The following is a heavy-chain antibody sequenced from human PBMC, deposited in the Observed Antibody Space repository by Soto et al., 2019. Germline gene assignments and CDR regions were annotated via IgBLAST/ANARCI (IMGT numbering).Heavy chain of an antibody. CDR2: IDPSDSYT. CDR1: GYSFTSYW. J-gene: IGHJ6*02. CDR3: ASYVRQSTGTNLYYYYGMDV. V-gene: IGHV5-10-1*01. D-gene: IGHD1-7*01. Sequence: PGESLKISCKGSGYSFTSYWISWVRQMPGKGLERMGRIDPSDSYTNYSPSFQGHVTISADKSISTAYLQWSSLKASDTAMYYCASYVRQSTGTNLYYYYGMDVWGQGTTVTVSS.